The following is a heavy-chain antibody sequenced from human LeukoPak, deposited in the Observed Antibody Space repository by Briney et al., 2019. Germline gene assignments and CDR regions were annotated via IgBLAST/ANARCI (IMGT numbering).Heavy chain of an antibody. D-gene: IGHD6-6*01. CDR1: GYTFTGYY. CDR3: ARGSSSSSTHYYYYGMDV. CDR2: MNPNSGGT. V-gene: IGHV1-2*02. Sequence: GASVKVSCKASGYTFTGYYMHWVRQAPGQGLEWMGWMNPNSGGTNYAQKFQGRVTTTRDTSISTAYMELSRLRSDDTAVYYCARGSSSSSTHYYYYGMDVWGQGTTVTVSS. J-gene: IGHJ6*02.